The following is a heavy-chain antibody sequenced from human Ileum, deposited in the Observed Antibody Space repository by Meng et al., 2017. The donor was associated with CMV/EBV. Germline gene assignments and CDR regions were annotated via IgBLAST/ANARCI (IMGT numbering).Heavy chain of an antibody. CDR3: ARASPQRRFLSY. J-gene: IGHJ4*02. CDR2: INHGGSS. Sequence: AAGPLNPSEALSLLCPSFGGSLRDNHGSRIRTPPGKGLEWIGEINHGGSSNYNPSLKSRVTISVDRPRNQVSLKFTSVTAADTAVYYCARASPQRRFLSYWGQGTLVTVSS. CDR1: GGSLRDNH. V-gene: IGHV4-34*01. D-gene: IGHD3-3*01.